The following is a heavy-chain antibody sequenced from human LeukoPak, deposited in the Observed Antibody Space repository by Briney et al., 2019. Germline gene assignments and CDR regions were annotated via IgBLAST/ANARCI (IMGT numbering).Heavy chain of an antibody. J-gene: IGHJ4*02. CDR3: AREGESYPDLDY. CDR1: GFTFSSYG. D-gene: IGHD3-10*01. Sequence: GGSLRPSCAASGFTFSSYGMSWVRQAPGKGLEGVSAISGSGGSTYYADSVKGRFTISRDNSKNTLYLQMNSLRAEDTAVYYCAREGESYPDLDYWGQGTLVTVSS. CDR2: ISGSGGST. V-gene: IGHV3-23*01.